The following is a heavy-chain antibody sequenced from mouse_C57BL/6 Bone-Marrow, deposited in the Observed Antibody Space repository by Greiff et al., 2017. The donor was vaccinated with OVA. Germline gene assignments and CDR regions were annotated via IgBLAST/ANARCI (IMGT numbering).Heavy chain of an antibody. CDR3: TLIYYYGSSYPFYAMDY. CDR2: IYPGNSDP. Sequence: VHVKQSGTVLARPGASVKMSCKTSGYTFTSYWMHWVKQRPGQGLEWIGAIYPGNSDPSYNQKFKGKAKLTAVTSASTAYMELSSLTNEDSAVYYCTLIYYYGSSYPFYAMDYWGQGTSVTVSS. D-gene: IGHD1-1*01. V-gene: IGHV1-5*01. J-gene: IGHJ4*01. CDR1: GYTFTSYW.